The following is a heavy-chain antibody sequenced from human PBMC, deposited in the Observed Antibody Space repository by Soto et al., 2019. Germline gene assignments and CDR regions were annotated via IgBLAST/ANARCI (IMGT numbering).Heavy chain of an antibody. CDR3: AKASVGSSSNYAKVFDY. Sequence: VQLVGSGGGSVPPGGSLRLSCAASAFTFSYYAMSWVRQVPGKGLGWVSTISGSGGNTYYADSGKGRFIISRDNSKNILYLQMNSLRAGDTAVYYCAKASVGSSSNYAKVFDYWGQGTLVTVSS. CDR1: AFTFSYYA. V-gene: IGHV3-23*04. CDR2: ISGSGGNT. D-gene: IGHD2-2*01. J-gene: IGHJ4*02.